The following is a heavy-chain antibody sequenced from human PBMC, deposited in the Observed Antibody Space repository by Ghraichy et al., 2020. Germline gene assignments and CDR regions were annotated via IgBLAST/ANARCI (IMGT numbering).Heavy chain of an antibody. J-gene: IGHJ2*01. Sequence: SETLSLTCTVSGGSISSSSYYWGWIRQPPGKGLEWIGSIYYSGSTYYNPSLKSRVTISVDTSKNQFSLKLSSVTAADTAVYYCARHFTYYYDSSGYYSYWYFDLWGRGTLVTVSS. CDR2: IYYSGST. V-gene: IGHV4-39*01. CDR1: GGSISSSSYY. CDR3: ARHFTYYYDSSGYYSYWYFDL. D-gene: IGHD3-22*01.